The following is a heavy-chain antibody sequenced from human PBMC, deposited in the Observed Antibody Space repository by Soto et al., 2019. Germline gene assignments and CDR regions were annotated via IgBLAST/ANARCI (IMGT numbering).Heavy chain of an antibody. CDR2: ISGSGGGT. Sequence: EVQLLESGGGLVQPGGSLRLSCAASGFTFSIYAMSWVRQAPGKGLEWVAAISGSGGGTYYADSVKGRFTISRDNSKNTLYLQMNSLRAEDTAVYYCAKDLDIAAATTGSTFDYWGQGTLVTVSS. V-gene: IGHV3-23*01. CDR3: AKDLDIAAATTGSTFDY. D-gene: IGHD6-13*01. CDR1: GFTFSIYA. J-gene: IGHJ4*02.